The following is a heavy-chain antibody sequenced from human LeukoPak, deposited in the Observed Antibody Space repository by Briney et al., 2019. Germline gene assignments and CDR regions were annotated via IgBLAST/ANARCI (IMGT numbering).Heavy chain of an antibody. CDR2: ISGSGGSR. CDR1: GFTFSSYA. V-gene: IGHV3-23*01. J-gene: IGHJ4*02. Sequence: GGXLRLSCAASGFTFSSYAMSWVRKAGGKGVEWVSAISGSGGSRYYADSLKGRFTISRDNSKNTLYLQMNSLRAEDTAVYYCAKGTRLLRFLEWLLYFRYWGQGTLVTVSS. D-gene: IGHD3-3*01. CDR3: AKGTRLLRFLEWLLYFRY.